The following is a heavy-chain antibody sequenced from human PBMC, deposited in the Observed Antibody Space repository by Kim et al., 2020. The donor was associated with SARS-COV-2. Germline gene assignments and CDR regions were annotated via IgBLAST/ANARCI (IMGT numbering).Heavy chain of an antibody. CDR3: ARVVPQYGAFDI. Sequence: SYAQKFQGRVTMTRDTSTSAVDMELSSLRSEDTAVYYCARVVPQYGAFDIWGQGTMVTVSS. J-gene: IGHJ3*02. V-gene: IGHV1-46*01. D-gene: IGHD2-2*01.